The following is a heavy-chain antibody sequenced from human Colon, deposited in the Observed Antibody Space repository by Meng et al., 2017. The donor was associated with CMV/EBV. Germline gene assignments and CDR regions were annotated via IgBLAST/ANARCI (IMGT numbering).Heavy chain of an antibody. V-gene: IGHV3-74*01. CDR3: VRENGPDASRGNRFDP. J-gene: IGHJ5*01. D-gene: IGHD1-14*01. CDR1: GFAFSAYW. CDR2: INHDGSYI. Sequence: GGSLRLSCAASGFAFSAYWMHWARQAPGKGLVWVSRINHDGSYIIYADSVKGRFTISRDNAKNTLYLQMDTLRAEDTAVYYCVRENGPDASRGNRFDPWGQGTTVTVSS.